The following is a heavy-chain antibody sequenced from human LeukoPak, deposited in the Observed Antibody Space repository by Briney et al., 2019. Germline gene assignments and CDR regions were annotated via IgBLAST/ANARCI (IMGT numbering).Heavy chain of an antibody. D-gene: IGHD3-10*01. CDR1: GYSISSGYY. CDR3: ARELWFGELLRYFDY. CDR2: IYHSGST. J-gene: IGHJ4*02. V-gene: IGHV4-38-2*02. Sequence: SETLSPTCAVSGYSISSGYYWGWIRQPPGKGLEWIGSIYHSGSTYYNPSLKSRVTISVDTSKNQFSLKLSSVTAADTAVYYCARELWFGELLRYFDYWGQGTLVTVSS.